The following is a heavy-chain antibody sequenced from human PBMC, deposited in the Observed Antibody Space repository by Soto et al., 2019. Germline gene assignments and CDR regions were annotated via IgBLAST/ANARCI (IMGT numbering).Heavy chain of an antibody. CDR1: GFTFSSYS. D-gene: IGHD2-15*01. CDR3: AKPLLFSGSDF. Sequence: GGSLRLSCAASGFTFSSYSMNWVRQAPGKGLGWVSAISGSGGSTYYADSVKGRFTISRDNSKNTLYLQMNSLRAEDTAVYYCAKPLLFSGSDFWGQATLVTVSS. J-gene: IGHJ4*02. V-gene: IGHV3-23*01. CDR2: ISGSGGST.